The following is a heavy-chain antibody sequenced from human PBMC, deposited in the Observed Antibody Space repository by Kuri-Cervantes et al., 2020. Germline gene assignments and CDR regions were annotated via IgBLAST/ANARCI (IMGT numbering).Heavy chain of an antibody. CDR3: ARAGIYYYGMDV. V-gene: IGHV1-46*01. J-gene: IGHJ6*02. CDR1: GYTFTRYD. D-gene: IGHD1-26*01. CDR2: INPSGGST. Sequence: ASVKVSCKASGYTFTRYDISWVRQAPGQGLEWMGIINPSGGSTSYAQKFQGRVTMTRDTSTSTVYMELSSLRSEDTAVYYCARAGIYYYGMDVWGQGTTVTVSS.